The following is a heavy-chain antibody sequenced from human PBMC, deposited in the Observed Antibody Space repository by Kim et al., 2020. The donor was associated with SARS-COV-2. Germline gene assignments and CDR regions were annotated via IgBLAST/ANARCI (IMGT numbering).Heavy chain of an antibody. CDR3: ARHVRYYDSSGMGFDY. CDR2: IYYSGST. V-gene: IGHV4-59*08. Sequence: SETLSLTCTVSGGSISSYYWSWIRQPPGKGLEWIGYIYYSGSTNYNPSLKSRVTISVDTSKNQFSLKLSSVTAADTAVYYCARHVRYYDSSGMGFDYWGQGTLVTVSS. CDR1: GGSISSYY. J-gene: IGHJ4*02. D-gene: IGHD3-22*01.